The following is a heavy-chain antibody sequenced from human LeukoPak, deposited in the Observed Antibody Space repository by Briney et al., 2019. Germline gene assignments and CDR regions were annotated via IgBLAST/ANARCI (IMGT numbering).Heavy chain of an antibody. CDR1: GYTFTSYG. V-gene: IGHV1-18*01. Sequence: GASVKVSCKASGYTFTSYGISWVRQAPGQRLEWMGWISAYNGNTNYARKLQGRVTMTTDTSTSTAYMELRSLRSDDTAVYYCARAYLSSGGSCYPRFDYWGQGTLVTVSS. CDR2: ISAYNGNT. D-gene: IGHD2-15*01. J-gene: IGHJ4*02. CDR3: ARAYLSSGGSCYPRFDY.